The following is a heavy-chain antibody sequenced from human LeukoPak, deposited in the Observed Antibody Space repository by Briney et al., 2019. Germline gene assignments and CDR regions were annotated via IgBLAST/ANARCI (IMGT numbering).Heavy chain of an antibody. CDR2: IYHSGST. V-gene: IGHV4-30-2*01. D-gene: IGHD3-22*01. CDR3: ASYDSSGYFDY. Sequence: NPSQTLSLTCTVSGGSISSGGYYWSWIRQPPGKGLEWIGYIYHSGSTYYNPSLKSRVTISVDRSKNQFSLKLSSVTAADTAVYYCASYDSSGYFDYWGQGTLVTVPS. CDR1: GGSISSGGYY. J-gene: IGHJ4*02.